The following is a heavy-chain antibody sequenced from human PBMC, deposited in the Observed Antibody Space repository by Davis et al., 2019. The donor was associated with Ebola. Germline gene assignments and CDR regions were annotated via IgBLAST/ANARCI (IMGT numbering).Heavy chain of an antibody. D-gene: IGHD6-13*01. CDR1: GGSISSGSYY. Sequence: PSETLSLTCTVSGGSISSGSYYWSWIRQPPGKGLEWIGYIYYSGSTNYNPSLKSRVTISVDTSKNQFSLKLSSVTAADTAVYYCARDLGSSWSFQHWGQGTLVTVSS. CDR2: IYYSGST. CDR3: ARDLGSSWSFQH. J-gene: IGHJ1*01. V-gene: IGHV4-61*01.